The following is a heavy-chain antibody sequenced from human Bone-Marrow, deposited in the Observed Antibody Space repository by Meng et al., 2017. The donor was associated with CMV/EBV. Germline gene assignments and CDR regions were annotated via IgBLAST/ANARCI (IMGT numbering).Heavy chain of an antibody. Sequence: GGSRRLSCVASGFIFSSYEMTWVRQAPGKGLEWLAHISSGATNTYHADSVKDRFTISRDNAKNSLYLQMNSLSEEDTAVYYCARDTRWFGLDFWGQGTLVTVSS. D-gene: IGHD3-10*01. J-gene: IGHJ4*02. CDR2: ISSGATNT. CDR3: ARDTRWFGLDF. CDR1: GFIFSSYE. V-gene: IGHV3-48*03.